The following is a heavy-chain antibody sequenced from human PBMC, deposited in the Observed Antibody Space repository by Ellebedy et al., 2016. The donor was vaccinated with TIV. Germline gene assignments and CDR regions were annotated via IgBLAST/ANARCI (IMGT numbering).Heavy chain of an antibody. CDR1: GGSFSGYY. Sequence: SETLSLTXAVYGGSFSGYYWSWIRQPPGKGLEWIGEINHSGSTNYNPSLKSRVTISVDTSKNQFSLKLSSLTAADTAVYYCTTDGGSGGDSHHWGQGTLVAVSS. J-gene: IGHJ5*02. V-gene: IGHV4-34*01. CDR2: INHSGST. D-gene: IGHD2-21*02. CDR3: TTDGGSGGDSHH.